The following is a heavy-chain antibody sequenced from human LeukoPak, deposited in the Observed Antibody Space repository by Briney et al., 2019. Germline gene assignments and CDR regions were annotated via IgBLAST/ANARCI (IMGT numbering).Heavy chain of an antibody. J-gene: IGHJ4*02. Sequence: ASLKVSCKASGYTFTSYYMHWVRQAPGQGLEWMGIITPSGGSTSFAQKFQGRVTMTRDTSTSTVYMELSSLRSEDTAVYYCAREAAAGTTSFDCWGQGTLVTVSS. CDR1: GYTFTSYY. D-gene: IGHD6-13*01. CDR3: AREAAAGTTSFDC. CDR2: ITPSGGST. V-gene: IGHV1-46*01.